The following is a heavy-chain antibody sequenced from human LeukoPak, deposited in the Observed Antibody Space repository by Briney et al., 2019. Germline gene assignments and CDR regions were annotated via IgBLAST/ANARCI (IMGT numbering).Heavy chain of an antibody. J-gene: IGHJ3*02. CDR2: IKQDESRK. CDR1: GFTFSGFW. CDR3: ARDRGSGSYRDAFDI. Sequence: GGSLRLSCTVSGFTFSGFWMSWVRQAPGRGLEWVASIKQDESRKHYVDSVKGRFTISRDNAKNSLYLQMNSLRAEDTAVYYCARDRGSGSYRDAFDIWGQGTMVTVSS. V-gene: IGHV3-7*03. D-gene: IGHD3-10*01.